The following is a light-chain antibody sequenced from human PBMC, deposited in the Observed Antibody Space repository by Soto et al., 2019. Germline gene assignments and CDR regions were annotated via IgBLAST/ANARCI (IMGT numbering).Light chain of an antibody. CDR3: QSYDSSLTAVV. CDR2: GNS. J-gene: IGLJ2*01. Sequence: QSVLTQPPSVSGAPGQRVTIFCTGSSSNIGAGYDVHWYQHLPGTAPKLLMYGNSNRPSGVPDRFSGSKSGTSASLAITGLQAEDEADYYCQSYDSSLTAVVFGGGTQLTVL. CDR1: SSNIGAGYD. V-gene: IGLV1-40*01.